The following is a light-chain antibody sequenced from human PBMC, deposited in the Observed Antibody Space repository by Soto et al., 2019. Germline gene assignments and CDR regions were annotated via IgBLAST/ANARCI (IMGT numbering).Light chain of an antibody. CDR3: SSYTSNTTPYV. J-gene: IGLJ1*01. CDR1: SSDVGAYNY. Sequence: QSALNQPASVSGSPGQSIAISCTGTSSDVGAYNYVSWYQQHPGKVPKLVIYDVTNRPSGVSDRFSGSKSGNTASLTISGLQAEDEADYYCSSYTSNTTPYVFGTGTKVTVL. CDR2: DVT. V-gene: IGLV2-14*01.